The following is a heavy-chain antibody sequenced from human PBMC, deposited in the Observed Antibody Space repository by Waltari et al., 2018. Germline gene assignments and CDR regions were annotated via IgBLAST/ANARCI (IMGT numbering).Heavy chain of an antibody. CDR1: GGSISSYY. V-gene: IGHV4-59*01. CDR3: ARATGYSSSWYFDY. D-gene: IGHD6-13*01. J-gene: IGHJ4*02. Sequence: QVQLQESGPGLVKPSETLSLTCTDSGGSISSYYWSWIRQPPGKGLAWIGYIHYSGSTNYNPSLKRRVTISVDTSKNQFSLKLSSVTAADTAVYYCARATGYSSSWYFDYWGQGTLVTVSS. CDR2: IHYSGST.